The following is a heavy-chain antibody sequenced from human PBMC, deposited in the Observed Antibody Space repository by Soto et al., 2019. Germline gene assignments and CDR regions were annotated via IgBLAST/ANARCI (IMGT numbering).Heavy chain of an antibody. CDR3: AKREDIVVVPAANYYFDY. Sequence: HPGGSLRLSCAASGFTFSSYAMSWVRQAPGKGLEWVSAISGSGGSTYYADSVKGRFTISRDNSKNTLYLQMNSLRAEDTAVYYCAKREDIVVVPAANYYFDYWGQGTLVTVSS. D-gene: IGHD2-2*01. CDR2: ISGSGGST. J-gene: IGHJ4*02. CDR1: GFTFSSYA. V-gene: IGHV3-23*01.